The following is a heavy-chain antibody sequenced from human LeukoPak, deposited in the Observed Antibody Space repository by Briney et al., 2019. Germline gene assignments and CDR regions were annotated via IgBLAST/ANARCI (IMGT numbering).Heavy chain of an antibody. D-gene: IGHD6-13*01. Sequence: GGSLRLSCAASGFTFSNYEMNWVRQAPGKGLEWVSYISSSGNTMYYADSVRGRFTISRDNAENSLYLQMNSLRAEDTAVYYCARECSSGWYGVHDYWGQGTLVTVSS. CDR2: ISSSGNTM. CDR3: ARECSSGWYGVHDY. V-gene: IGHV3-48*03. J-gene: IGHJ4*02. CDR1: GFTFSNYE.